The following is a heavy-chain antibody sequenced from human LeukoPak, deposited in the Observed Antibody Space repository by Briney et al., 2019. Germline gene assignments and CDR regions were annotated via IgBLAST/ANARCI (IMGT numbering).Heavy chain of an antibody. D-gene: IGHD3-3*01. CDR1: GGSISSYY. CDR2: IYYSGST. J-gene: IGHJ5*02. Sequence: SETLSLTCTVSGGSISSYYWSWIRQPPGEGLEWIGYIYYSGSTNYNPSLKSRVTISADTSKNQFSLKLSSVTAADTAVYYCAREGGLYYDFWSGYFDPWGQGTLVTVSS. CDR3: AREGGLYYDFWSGYFDP. V-gene: IGHV4-59*12.